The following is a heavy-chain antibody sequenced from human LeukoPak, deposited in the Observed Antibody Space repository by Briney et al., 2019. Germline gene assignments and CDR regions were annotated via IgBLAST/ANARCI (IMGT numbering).Heavy chain of an antibody. V-gene: IGHV3-9*01. D-gene: IGHD3-3*01. CDR3: AKGSDYGFWSGYDY. CDR1: GCTFDDYA. J-gene: IGHJ4*02. Sequence: SLRLSCVPSGCTFDDYAMHWVRRAPGRGLEWVSGVSLKGGSIDYSDSVKGRFTISRDNAKNTLYLQMDSLRTEDKAVYYCAKGSDYGFWSGYDYWGQGTLVTVSS. CDR2: VSLKGGSI.